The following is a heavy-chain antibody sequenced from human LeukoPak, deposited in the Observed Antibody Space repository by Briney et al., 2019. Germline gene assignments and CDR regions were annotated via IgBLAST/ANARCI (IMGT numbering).Heavy chain of an antibody. Sequence: PGGSLRLSCAASGFTFSSYAMHWVRQAPGKGLEYVSAISSNGGNTYYTNSVKGRFTISRDNSKNTLYLQMGSLRAEDMAVYYCASSVRSSWDVPNDAFDIWGQGTMVTVSS. V-gene: IGHV3-64*01. D-gene: IGHD6-13*01. CDR1: GFTFSSYA. J-gene: IGHJ3*02. CDR2: ISSNGGNT. CDR3: ASSVRSSWDVPNDAFDI.